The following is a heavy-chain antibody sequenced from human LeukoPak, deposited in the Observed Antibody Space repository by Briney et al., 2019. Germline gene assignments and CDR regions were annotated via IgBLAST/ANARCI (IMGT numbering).Heavy chain of an antibody. D-gene: IGHD3-22*01. Sequence: SETLSLTCSVSGGSTNTYYWSWIRQPPGKGLEWIGYIYYSGNSNYNPSLKSRVTISVDTSKNQFSLKLSSVTAADTAVYYCAGLGASGNGYLSWFDPWGQGTLVTVSS. CDR2: IYYSGNS. J-gene: IGHJ5*02. V-gene: IGHV4-59*01. CDR3: AGLGASGNGYLSWFDP. CDR1: GGSTNTYY.